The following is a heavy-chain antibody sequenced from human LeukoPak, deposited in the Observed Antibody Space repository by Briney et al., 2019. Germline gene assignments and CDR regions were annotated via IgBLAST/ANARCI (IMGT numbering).Heavy chain of an antibody. CDR3: ARDSSSAPNSYYFDY. D-gene: IGHD6-6*01. CDR2: INPNSGGT. Sequence: ASVKVSCRASGYTFIDYYMHWVRQAPGQGLEWMGWINPNSGGTNYAQKFQGRVTMTRDTSISTAYMELSRLRSDDTAVYYCARDSSSAPNSYYFDYWGQGTLVTVSS. J-gene: IGHJ4*02. V-gene: IGHV1-2*02. CDR1: GYTFIDYY.